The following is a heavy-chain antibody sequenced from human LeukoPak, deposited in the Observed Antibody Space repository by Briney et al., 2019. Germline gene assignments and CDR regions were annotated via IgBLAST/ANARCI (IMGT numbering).Heavy chain of an antibody. D-gene: IGHD6-19*01. CDR3: ARGPSLIGVAGTWPLDY. CDR2: ISSANSYK. V-gene: IGHV3-21*01. Sequence: GGSLSLSCAASGFTFSSYSMKWVRQAPGKGLEWFSSISSANSYKYYGDSVKGRFTISRDNANNSLYLQMSSLRAEDTAVYYCARGPSLIGVAGTWPLDYWGQGTLVTVSS. CDR1: GFTFSSYS. J-gene: IGHJ4*02.